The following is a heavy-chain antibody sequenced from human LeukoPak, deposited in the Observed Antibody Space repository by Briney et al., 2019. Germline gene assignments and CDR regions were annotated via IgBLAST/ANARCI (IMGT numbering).Heavy chain of an antibody. CDR1: GGSISSYY. Sequence: SETLSLTCTVSGGSISSYYWSWIRQPPGKGLEWIGYIYYSGSTNYNPSLKSRVTTSVDTSKNQFSLKLSSVTAADTAMYYCARTTMVRGTYYMDVWGKGTTVTISS. V-gene: IGHV4-59*01. D-gene: IGHD3-10*01. J-gene: IGHJ6*03. CDR2: IYYSGST. CDR3: ARTTMVRGTYYMDV.